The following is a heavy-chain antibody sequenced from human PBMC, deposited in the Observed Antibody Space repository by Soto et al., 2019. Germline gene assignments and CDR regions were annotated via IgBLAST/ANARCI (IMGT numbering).Heavy chain of an antibody. Sequence: KVSCNASGGTFSSYAISWVRQAPGQGLEWMGGIIPIFGTANYAQKFQGRVTITADKSTSTAYMELSSLRSEDTAVYYCARDKVRFLEWCPTRHYYYGMDVWVQGNTFTGS. D-gene: IGHD3-3*01. CDR3: ARDKVRFLEWCPTRHYYYGMDV. V-gene: IGHV1-69*06. CDR1: GGTFSSYA. J-gene: IGHJ6*02. CDR2: IIPIFGTA.